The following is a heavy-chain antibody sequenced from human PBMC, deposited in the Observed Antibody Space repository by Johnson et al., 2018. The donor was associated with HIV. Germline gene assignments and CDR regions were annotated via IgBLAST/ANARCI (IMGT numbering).Heavy chain of an antibody. V-gene: IGHV3-11*04. J-gene: IGHJ3*02. CDR2: ISSSGSTI. Sequence: VQLVESGGGLVQPGRSLRLSCAASGFTFDDYGMSWIRQAPGKGLEWVSYISSSGSTIYYADSVKGRFTISRDNAKNSLYLQMNSLRAEDTAVYYCARDGEDLQIAFDIWGQGTMVTVSS. CDR1: GFTFDDYG. D-gene: IGHD3-10*01. CDR3: ARDGEDLQIAFDI.